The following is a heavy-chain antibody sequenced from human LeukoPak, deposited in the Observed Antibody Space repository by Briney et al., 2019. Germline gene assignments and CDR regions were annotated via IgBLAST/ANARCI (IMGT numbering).Heavy chain of an antibody. D-gene: IGHD1-26*01. J-gene: IGHJ3*02. V-gene: IGHV4-61*08. CDR1: GGSISSGGYY. CDR3: ARGGVGAYAFDI. Sequence: KSSETLSLTCTVSGGSISSGGYYWSWIRQHPGRGLEWIGYIYYRGSTNYNPSLKSRVTISVDTSKNQFSLKLSSVTAADTAVYYCARGGVGAYAFDIWGQGTMVTVSS. CDR2: IYYRGST.